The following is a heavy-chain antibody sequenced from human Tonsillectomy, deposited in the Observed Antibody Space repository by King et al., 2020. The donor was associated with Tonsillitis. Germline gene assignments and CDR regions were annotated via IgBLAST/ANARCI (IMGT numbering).Heavy chain of an antibody. V-gene: IGHV3-33*01. CDR3: ARDNPHTSDAFDI. Sequence: VQLVESGGGVVQPGRSLRLSCAASGFTFSNYGFHWVRQAPGKGLEWVAVIWYDGSKKYYVDSVKGRFTISRDNSKNTVYLQMNSLTDEDTAVYYCARDNPHTSDAFDIWGQGTMVTVSS. CDR2: IWYDGSKK. J-gene: IGHJ3*02. CDR1: GFTFSNYG.